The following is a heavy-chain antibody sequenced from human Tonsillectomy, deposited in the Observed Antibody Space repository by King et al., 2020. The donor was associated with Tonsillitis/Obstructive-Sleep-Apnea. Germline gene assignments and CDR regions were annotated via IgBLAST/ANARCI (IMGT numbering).Heavy chain of an antibody. CDR1: GFTFSDYY. D-gene: IGHD3-22*01. V-gene: IGHV3-11*05. J-gene: IGHJ4*02. Sequence: VQLVESGGCLVKPGGSLRLSCAASGFTFSDYYMNWIRPAPGEGLEWVSYISSSSAYTKYADSVKGRFTISRDNAKNSLYLQMNSLRADDTAVYYCARGYYSVDYWGQGTLVTVSS. CDR2: ISSSSAYT. CDR3: ARGYYSVDY.